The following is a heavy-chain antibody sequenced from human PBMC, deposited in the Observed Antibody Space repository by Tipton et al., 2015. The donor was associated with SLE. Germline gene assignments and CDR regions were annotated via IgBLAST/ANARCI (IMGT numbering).Heavy chain of an antibody. Sequence: SLRLSCAASGFTFSTYAMHWVRQAPGKGLEWVAVISYDGSNKYYADSVKGRFTISRDNSMDTLYLQMNSLRAEDTAVYYCASSLLTVFAGFDYWGQGTLVTVSP. V-gene: IGHV3-30*04. CDR1: GFTFSTYA. CDR3: ASSLLTVFAGFDY. J-gene: IGHJ4*02. CDR2: ISYDGSNK. D-gene: IGHD3-3*01.